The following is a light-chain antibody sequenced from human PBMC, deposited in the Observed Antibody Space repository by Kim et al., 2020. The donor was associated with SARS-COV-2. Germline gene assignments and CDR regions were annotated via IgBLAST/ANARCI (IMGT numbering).Light chain of an antibody. V-gene: IGKV4-1*01. J-gene: IGKJ4*01. CDR3: QQYYSTPLT. CDR1: QSVLYSCNRKNC. Sequence: AAMNCRASQSVLYSCNRKNCLAWYQQKPGQPPKLLIYWAATRESGVPDRFSGSGSGTDFTLTISSLRAEDVAVYYCQQYYSTPLTFGGGTKVDIK. CDR2: WAA.